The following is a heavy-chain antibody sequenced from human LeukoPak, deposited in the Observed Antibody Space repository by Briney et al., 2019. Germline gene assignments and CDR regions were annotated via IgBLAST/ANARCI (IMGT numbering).Heavy chain of an antibody. CDR2: IYYSGST. D-gene: IGHD6-13*01. Sequence: PSQTLSLTCTVSGGSISSGDHYWSWIRQPPGKGLEWIGYIYYSGSTYYNPSLKSRVTISVDTSKNQFSLKLSSVTAADTAVYYCARMITGIAAAGHWFDPWGQGTLVTVSS. CDR3: ARMITGIAAAGHWFDP. V-gene: IGHV4-30-4*01. CDR1: GGSISSGDHY. J-gene: IGHJ5*02.